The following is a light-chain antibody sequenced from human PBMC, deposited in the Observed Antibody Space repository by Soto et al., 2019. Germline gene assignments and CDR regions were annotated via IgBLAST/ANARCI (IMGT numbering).Light chain of an antibody. Sequence: IQMTQSPSSVSASVGDRVTITCRASQDISTWLAWYQQKPGKPPKLLIYTASHLQSGVPSRFSGSGSGADYTLTISSLQPEDFAPYFCQQAKSYPLTFGGGTRVEIK. V-gene: IGKV1-12*01. CDR3: QQAKSYPLT. CDR2: TAS. CDR1: QDISTW. J-gene: IGKJ4*01.